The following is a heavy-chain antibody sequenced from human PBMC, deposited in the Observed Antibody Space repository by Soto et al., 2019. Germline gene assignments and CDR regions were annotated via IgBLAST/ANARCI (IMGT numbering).Heavy chain of an antibody. J-gene: IGHJ6*02. CDR3: AMVDVYVTPSPQDV. CDR2: INAYNGNT. Sequence: ASAKVSCKASGYSFTRYGIGWARQAPGQGLEWMGWINAYNGNTNYAQNLQGRLTLTTDTSTTTAYMELRSLRSNDTAIYYCAMVDVYVTPSPQDVWGQGTTVNVSS. D-gene: IGHD3-16*01. V-gene: IGHV1-18*01. CDR1: GYSFTRYG.